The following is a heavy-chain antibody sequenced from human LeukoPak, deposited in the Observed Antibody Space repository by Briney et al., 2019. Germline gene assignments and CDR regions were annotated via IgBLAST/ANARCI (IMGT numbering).Heavy chain of an antibody. CDR1: GFTFSSYW. D-gene: IGHD2-15*01. CDR2: IKQDGCER. CDR3: ARGPSGGNGFSY. Sequence: GGSLRLSCAASGFTFSSYWMSWVRQSPGKGLEWVANIKQDGCERYYVDSVKGRFTISRDNAKNSLYLQMNSLRAVDRAVYYCARGPSGGNGFSYWGLGTLVTVSS. V-gene: IGHV3-7*04. J-gene: IGHJ4*02.